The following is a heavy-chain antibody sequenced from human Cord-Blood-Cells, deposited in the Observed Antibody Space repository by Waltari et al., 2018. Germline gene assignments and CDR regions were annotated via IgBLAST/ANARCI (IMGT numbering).Heavy chain of an antibody. D-gene: IGHD6-6*01. CDR3: ARSHEAARHDAFDI. CDR1: GYSFTCSG. V-gene: IGHV1-18*01. J-gene: IGHJ3*02. Sequence: QVKLVQCGAEVKKTGVSVKISCEVTGYSFTCSGTSWVRQAPGQVLEWMGWISAYNGNTNYAQKLQGRVTMTTDTSTSTAYMELRSLRSDDTAVYYCARSHEAARHDAFDIWGQGTMVTVSS. CDR2: ISAYNGNT.